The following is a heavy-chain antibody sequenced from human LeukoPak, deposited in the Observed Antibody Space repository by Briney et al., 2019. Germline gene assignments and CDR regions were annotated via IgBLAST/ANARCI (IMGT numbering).Heavy chain of an antibody. CDR2: INPNSGGT. V-gene: IGHV1-2*02. Sequence: ASVKVSCKASGYTFTGYYIHWVRQAPGQGLEWMGWINPNSGGTNYAQKFQGRVTMTRDTSITTAYMELSRLRSDDTAVYYCATNAISDNIDYWGQGTLVTVSS. CDR1: GYTFTGYY. J-gene: IGHJ4*02. D-gene: IGHD1-1*01. CDR3: ATNAISDNIDY.